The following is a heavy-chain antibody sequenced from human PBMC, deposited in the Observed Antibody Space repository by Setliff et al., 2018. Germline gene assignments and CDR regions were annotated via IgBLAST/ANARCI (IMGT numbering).Heavy chain of an antibody. J-gene: IGHJ5*02. V-gene: IGHV3-15*01. CDR3: ATGPRDSRNYLNWFDP. CDR2: IKSTTEDAST. CDR1: GITFKNAW. Sequence: PGGSLRLSCAASGITFKNAWMTWVRQAPGKGLEWVGRIKSTTEDASTDLAAAVKGRFTMSRDDSKNTVYLQMSSLKSEDTAVYYCATGPRDSRNYLNWFDPWGQGTLVTVSS. D-gene: IGHD4-4*01.